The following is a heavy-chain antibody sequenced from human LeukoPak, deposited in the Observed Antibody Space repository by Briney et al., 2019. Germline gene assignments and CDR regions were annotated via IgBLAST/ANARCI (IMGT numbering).Heavy chain of an antibody. D-gene: IGHD3-10*01. Sequence: GGSLRLSYAASGFTFGSYSMTWVRQAPGKGLEWVSSISGGGTYMYYAAPLKGRFTISRDNAKNSLYLQMNSLRAEDKAVYYCARILWVRGVSNHAMDVWGQGTTVTVSS. CDR3: ARILWVRGVSNHAMDV. J-gene: IGHJ6*02. V-gene: IGHV3-21*01. CDR2: ISGGGTYM. CDR1: GFTFGSYS.